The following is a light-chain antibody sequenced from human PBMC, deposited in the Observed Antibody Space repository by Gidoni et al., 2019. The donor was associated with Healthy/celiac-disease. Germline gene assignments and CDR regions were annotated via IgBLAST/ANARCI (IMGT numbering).Light chain of an antibody. CDR1: QSVSSN. CDR3: QQYNNWVT. CDR2: GAS. Sequence: EIVMTQSPATQSVSPGERATLSCRASQSVSSNLAWYQQKPGQAPRLLIYGASTRATGIPARFSGSGSGTEFTLTISSLQSEDFAVYYCQQYNNWVTFGPGTKVDIK. V-gene: IGKV3-15*01. J-gene: IGKJ3*01.